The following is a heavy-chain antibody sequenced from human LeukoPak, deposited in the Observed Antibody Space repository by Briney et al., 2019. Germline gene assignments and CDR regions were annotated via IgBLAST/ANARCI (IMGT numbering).Heavy chain of an antibody. Sequence: PSETLSLTCTVSGYSISSGYYWGWIRQPPGKGLEWIGSIYHSGSTYYNPSLKSRVTISVDTSKNQFSLKLSSVTAADTAVYYCARSQRYSSNIGYWGQGTLVTVSS. CDR1: GYSISSGYY. D-gene: IGHD6-13*01. J-gene: IGHJ4*02. CDR3: ARSQRYSSNIGY. V-gene: IGHV4-38-2*02. CDR2: IYHSGST.